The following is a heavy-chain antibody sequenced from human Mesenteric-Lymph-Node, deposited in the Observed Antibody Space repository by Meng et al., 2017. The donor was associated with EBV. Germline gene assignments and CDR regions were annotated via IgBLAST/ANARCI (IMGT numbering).Heavy chain of an antibody. CDR2: ISYDGSNK. CDR3: AKDSSYYYDSSGYSDY. V-gene: IGHV3-30*18. D-gene: IGHD3-22*01. J-gene: IGHJ4*02. CDR1: GFTFSSYG. Sequence: QLRLVASGGGVVQPGRSLRLSCAASGFTFSSYGMHWVRQAPGKGLEWVAVISYDGSNKYYADSVKGRFTISRDNSKNTLYLQMNSLRAEDTAVYYCAKDSSYYYDSSGYSDYWGQGTLVTVSS.